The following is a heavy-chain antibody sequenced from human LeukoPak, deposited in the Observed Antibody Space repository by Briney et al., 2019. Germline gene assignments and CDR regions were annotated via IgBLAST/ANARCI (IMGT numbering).Heavy chain of an antibody. V-gene: IGHV3-23*01. D-gene: IGHD3-9*01. CDR1: GFTFSSYA. CDR2: ISGSGGST. Sequence: GGSLRLSCAASGFTFSSYAMSWVRQAPGKGLEWVSAISGSGGSTYYADSVKGRFTISRDNAKNSLYLQMNSLRAEDTAVYYCARGDILTETYYFDYWGQGTLVTVSS. J-gene: IGHJ4*02. CDR3: ARGDILTETYYFDY.